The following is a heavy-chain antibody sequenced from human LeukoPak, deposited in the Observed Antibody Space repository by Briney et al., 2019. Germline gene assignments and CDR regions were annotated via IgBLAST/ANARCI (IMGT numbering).Heavy chain of an antibody. V-gene: IGHV4-59*01. CDR3: ARGLGSGWPFDY. D-gene: IGHD6-19*01. CDR1: GGSISSYY. J-gene: IGHJ4*02. CDR2: VYYNGST. Sequence: SETLSLTCTLSGGSISSYYWTWIRQPPGEGLEYIGYVYYNGSTNYNPSLKSRVTISVDTSKNKCSLKLTSITAADTAMYYCARGLGSGWPFDYWGQGTLVTVSS.